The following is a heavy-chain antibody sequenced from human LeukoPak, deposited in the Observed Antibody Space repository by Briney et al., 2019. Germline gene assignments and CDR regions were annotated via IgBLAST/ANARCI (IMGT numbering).Heavy chain of an antibody. Sequence: SETLSLTCSVSTDFLTSYYWTWLRQSPGKGLEWIGYIYYNGNTNYNPSLRSRVTISIETSKSRFSLNLKSVTAAGTAVYYCARERRPILFHGDYLKDGFDVWGQGTVVTVAS. CDR3: ARERRPILFHGDYLKDGFDV. CDR1: TDFLTSYY. CDR2: IYYNGNT. D-gene: IGHD4-17*01. V-gene: IGHV4-59*01. J-gene: IGHJ3*01.